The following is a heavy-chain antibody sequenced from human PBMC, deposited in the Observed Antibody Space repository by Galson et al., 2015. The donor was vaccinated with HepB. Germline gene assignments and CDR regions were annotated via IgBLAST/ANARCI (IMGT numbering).Heavy chain of an antibody. V-gene: IGHV3-23*01. J-gene: IGHJ6*02. Sequence: SLRLSCAASGFTFIRCVMSWVRQAPGKGLEWVSGISGSGGIKYYADSVKGRFAISRDESKNTLYLQMDSLRVEDTAVYYCAKALVGVMVGGMDVWGQGTTVTVTS. CDR1: GFTFIRCV. D-gene: IGHD1-26*01. CDR2: ISGSGGIK. CDR3: AKALVGVMVGGMDV.